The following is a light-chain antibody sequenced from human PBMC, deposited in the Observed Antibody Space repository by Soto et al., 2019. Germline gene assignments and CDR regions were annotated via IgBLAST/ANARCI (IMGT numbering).Light chain of an antibody. CDR3: HQRQSWPRT. Sequence: EIVMTQSPPTLSSFPGDRVTLSCRASQAVNTRLAWYQHKPGQAPRLLIYLASNRAAGVPARFSGSGSGTDFTLTISNVEPEDFAVYYCHQRQSWPRTFGQGTKVDI. J-gene: IGKJ1*01. CDR2: LAS. V-gene: IGKV3-11*01. CDR1: QAVNTR.